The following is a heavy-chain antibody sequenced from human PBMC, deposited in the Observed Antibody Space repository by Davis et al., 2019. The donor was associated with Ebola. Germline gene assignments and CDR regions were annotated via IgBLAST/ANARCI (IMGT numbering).Heavy chain of an antibody. CDR1: GYTFTSYA. J-gene: IGHJ3*01. Sequence: AASVKVSCKASGYTFTSYAMNWVRQAPGQGLEWMGWINTETGNPMYAQGFTGRFDFSLDTSVNTAYLQISSLKPDDTAVYYCARSKAVHDAFDVWGQGTLVTVSS. CDR3: ARSKAVHDAFDV. V-gene: IGHV7-4-1*02. D-gene: IGHD1-1*01. CDR2: INTETGNP.